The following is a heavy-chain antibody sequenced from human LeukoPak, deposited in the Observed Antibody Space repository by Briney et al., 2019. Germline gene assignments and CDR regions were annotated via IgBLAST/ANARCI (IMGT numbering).Heavy chain of an antibody. V-gene: IGHV3-48*01. CDR3: ARDHHRRLYDSQARNTFDI. D-gene: IGHD3-22*01. Sequence: PGGSLRLSCAASGFTFSSYGMNWVRQAPGKGLEWVSYISSSSSTIYYADSVKGRFALSRDNAKNSLYLQMNSLRAEDTAVYYCARDHHRRLYDSQARNTFDIWGQGTMVTVSS. CDR2: ISSSSSTI. J-gene: IGHJ3*02. CDR1: GFTFSSYG.